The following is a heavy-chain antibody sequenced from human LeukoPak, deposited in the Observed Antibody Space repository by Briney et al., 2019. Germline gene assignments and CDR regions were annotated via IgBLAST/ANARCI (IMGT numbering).Heavy chain of an antibody. J-gene: IGHJ4*02. V-gene: IGHV3-23*01. CDR1: GFTFSSYA. CDR3: ASTIAAAKYYFDY. CDR2: ISGSGGST. Sequence: GGSLRLSCAASGFTFSSYAMSWVRQAPGKGPEWVSAISGSGGSTYYADSVKGRFTISRDNSKNTLYLQMNSLRAEDTAVYYCASTIAAAKYYFDYWGQGTLVTVSS. D-gene: IGHD6-13*01.